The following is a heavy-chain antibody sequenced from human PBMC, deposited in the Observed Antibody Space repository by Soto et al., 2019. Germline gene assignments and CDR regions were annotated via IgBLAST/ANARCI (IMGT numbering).Heavy chain of an antibody. D-gene: IGHD3-22*01. J-gene: IGHJ4*02. V-gene: IGHV1-18*01. Sequence: QVQLVQSGGEVKQPGASVKVSCKATGYTFINSAIAWVRQAPGQGLEWMGWISPYNGNTNYAQSVQGRVTITTDTSTITVYMEIRSLRFDDTAVYYCARDQSSGVFDYWGQGTLVTVST. CDR1: GYTFINSA. CDR3: ARDQSSGVFDY. CDR2: ISPYNGNT.